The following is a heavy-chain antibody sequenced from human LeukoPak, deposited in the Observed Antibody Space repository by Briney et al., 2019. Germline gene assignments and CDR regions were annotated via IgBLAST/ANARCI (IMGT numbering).Heavy chain of an antibody. Sequence: ASVKVSCKASGYTFTSYDINWVRQATGQGLEWMGWMNPNSGNTGYAQKFQGRVTITRNTSISTAYMELSSLRSEDTAVYYCARSGNYGLNLYYYYYMDVWGKGTTVTVSS. CDR2: MNPNSGNT. J-gene: IGHJ6*03. CDR3: ARSGNYGLNLYYYYYMDV. D-gene: IGHD4-17*01. CDR1: GYTFTSYD. V-gene: IGHV1-8*03.